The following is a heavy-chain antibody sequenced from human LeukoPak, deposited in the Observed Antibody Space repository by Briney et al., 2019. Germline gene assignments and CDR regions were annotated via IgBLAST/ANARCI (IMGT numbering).Heavy chain of an antibody. CDR1: GYSFTSYW. V-gene: IGHV5-51*01. CDR3: ARQEDRYCSSISCYAGSY. CDR2: IYPGDSDT. J-gene: IGHJ4*02. Sequence: PGESPKISCKGSGYSFTSYWIGWVRQMPGKGLEWMGIIYPGDSDTRYSPSFQGQVTISADKSISTAYLQWSSLKASDTAIYYCARQEDRYCSSISCYAGSYWGQGTLVTVSS. D-gene: IGHD2-2*01.